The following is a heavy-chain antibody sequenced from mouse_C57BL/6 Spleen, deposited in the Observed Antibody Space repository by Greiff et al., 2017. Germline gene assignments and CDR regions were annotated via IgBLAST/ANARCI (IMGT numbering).Heavy chain of an antibody. J-gene: IGHJ2*01. CDR2: IDPSDSYT. D-gene: IGHD2-4*01. Sequence: QVQLQQPGAELVMPGASVKLSCKASGYTFTSYWMHWVKQRPGQGLQWIGEIDPSDSYTNYNQKFKGKSTLTVDKSSSQAYMQLSSRTSEDSAVYYCARLRLRPFYYFDYWGQGTTLTVSS. V-gene: IGHV1-69*01. CDR1: GYTFTSYW. CDR3: ARLRLRPFYYFDY.